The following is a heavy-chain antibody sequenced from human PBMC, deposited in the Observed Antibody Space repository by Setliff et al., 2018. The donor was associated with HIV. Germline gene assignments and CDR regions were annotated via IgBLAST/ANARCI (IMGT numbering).Heavy chain of an antibody. D-gene: IGHD6-19*01. CDR3: ARDGIAVAGRTFDY. V-gene: IGHV3-11*06. Sequence: GGSLRLSCAASGFTFSDYYMGWIRQAPGKGLEWVSYISGRSSDPNYADSVKGRFTISRDDAKNSLYLQMNSLRAEDTAVYYCARDGIAVAGRTFDYWGQGTLVTVSS. J-gene: IGHJ4*02. CDR2: ISGRSSDP. CDR1: GFTFSDYY.